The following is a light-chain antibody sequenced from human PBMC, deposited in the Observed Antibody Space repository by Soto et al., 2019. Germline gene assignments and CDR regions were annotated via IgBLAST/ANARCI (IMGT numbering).Light chain of an antibody. CDR1: QSVSSY. CDR3: QQSYKMPS. Sequence: EIVLTQTQTTLSFYPLEIATLSCRASQSVSSYLAWYQQKPGQAPRLLIYDASNRATGIPARFSGSGSGTEFTLTISSLETEDFGTYYCQQSYKMPSLGHGRLLEIK. CDR2: DAS. V-gene: IGKV3-11*01. J-gene: IGKJ5*01.